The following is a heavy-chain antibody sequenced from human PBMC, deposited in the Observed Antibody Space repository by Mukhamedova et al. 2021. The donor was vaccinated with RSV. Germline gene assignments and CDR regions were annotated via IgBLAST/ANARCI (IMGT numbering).Heavy chain of an antibody. J-gene: IGHJ4*02. D-gene: IGHD5-18*01. Sequence: SGSGGSTYYADSVKGRFTISRDNSKNTLYLQMNSLRAEDTAVYYCAKGSGVDTAMVSGYSYGSHFDYWGQGTLVTVSP. V-gene: IGHV3-23*01. CDR2: SGSGGST. CDR3: AKGSGVDTAMVSGYSYGSHFDY.